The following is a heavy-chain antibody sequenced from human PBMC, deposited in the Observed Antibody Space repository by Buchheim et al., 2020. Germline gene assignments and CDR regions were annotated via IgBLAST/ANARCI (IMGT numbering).Heavy chain of an antibody. D-gene: IGHD6-13*01. CDR3: ATGIKQGSGWSNYYYYGMDV. CDR1: GGTFSSYA. CDR2: IIPILGIA. J-gene: IGHJ6*02. V-gene: IGHV1-69*04. Sequence: QVQLVQSGAEVKKPGSSVKVSCKASGGTFSSYAISWVRQAPGQGLEWMGRIIPILGIANYAQKFQGRVTITADKSTSTAYLELISLRSEDTAVYYCATGIKQGSGWSNYYYYGMDVWGQGTT.